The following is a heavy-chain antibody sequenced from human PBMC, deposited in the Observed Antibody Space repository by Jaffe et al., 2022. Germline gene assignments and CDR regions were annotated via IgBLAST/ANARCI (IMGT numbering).Heavy chain of an antibody. CDR2: ISSNGGST. J-gene: IGHJ4*02. Sequence: EVQLVESGGGLVQPGGSLRLSCAASGFTFSSYAMHWVRQAPGKGLEYVSAISSNGGSTYYANSVKGRFTISRDNSKNTLYLQMGSLRAEDMAVYYCAREELWFGKAVDYWGQGTLVTVSS. V-gene: IGHV3-64*01. D-gene: IGHD3-10*01. CDR3: AREELWFGKAVDY. CDR1: GFTFSSYA.